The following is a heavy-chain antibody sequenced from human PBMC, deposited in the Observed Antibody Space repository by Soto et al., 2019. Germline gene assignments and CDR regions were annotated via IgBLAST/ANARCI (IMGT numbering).Heavy chain of an antibody. CDR1: GYSFTSYW. V-gene: IGHV5-51*01. D-gene: IGHD3-10*01. CDR3: ARQMGSLWVLSHYFDY. CDR2: IYPGDSDT. J-gene: IGHJ4*02. Sequence: EVQLVQSGAEVKKPGESLKISCKGSGYSFTSYWIGWVRQMPGKGLEWMGIIYPGDSDTRYSPSFQGQVTISADKSISTAYLQWSSLKASDTAMYYCARQMGSLWVLSHYFDYWGQGTLVTVSS.